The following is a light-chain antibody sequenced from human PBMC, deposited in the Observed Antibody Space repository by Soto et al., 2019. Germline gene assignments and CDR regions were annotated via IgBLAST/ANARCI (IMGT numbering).Light chain of an antibody. CDR1: QSVRSL. CDR3: HQRSYWPPS. V-gene: IGKV3-11*01. J-gene: IGKJ3*01. Sequence: EIVLTQSPATLSLSLGERAALSCRASQSVRSLLAWYQQKPGQAPRLLIYAASNRATGIPARFSGSGSGTDFTLTISSLEPEDFAVYYCHQRSYWPPSFGPGTTVEIK. CDR2: AAS.